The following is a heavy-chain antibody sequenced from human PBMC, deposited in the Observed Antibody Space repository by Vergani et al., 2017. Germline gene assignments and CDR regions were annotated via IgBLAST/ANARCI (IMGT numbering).Heavy chain of an antibody. CDR3: ARGTIFGVVIRRRDYYYMDV. CDR2: INHSGST. V-gene: IGHV4-34*01. Sequence: QVQLQQWGAGLLKPSETPSLTCAVYGGSFSGYYWSWIRQPPGKGLEWIGEINHSGSTNYNPPVKSRVTISVDTSKNQFPLKLSSVTAADTAVYYCARGTIFGVVIRRRDYYYMDVWGKGTTVTVSS. J-gene: IGHJ6*03. D-gene: IGHD3-3*01. CDR1: GGSFSGYY.